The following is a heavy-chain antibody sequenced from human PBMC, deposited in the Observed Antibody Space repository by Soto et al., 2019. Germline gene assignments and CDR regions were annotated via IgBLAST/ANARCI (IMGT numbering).Heavy chain of an antibody. CDR2: VYHSGST. J-gene: IGHJ4*02. D-gene: IGHD1-1*01. V-gene: IGHV4-4*02. CDR1: GGSISTSNW. Sequence: QVQLQESGPGLVKPSGTLSLTCAVSGGSISTSNWWSWVRQPPGKGLEWIGEVYHSGSTKYNPSSKCRVATRVEKSKKQFPLKLTSVPAADTALSYCATTSTRGTRCDYWGQGSLVTVSS. CDR3: ATTSTRGTRCDY.